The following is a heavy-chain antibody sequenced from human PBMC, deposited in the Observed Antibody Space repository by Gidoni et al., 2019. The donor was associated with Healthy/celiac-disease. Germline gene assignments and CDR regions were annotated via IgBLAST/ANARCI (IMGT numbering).Heavy chain of an antibody. CDR3: ARAYYYDSSGYYYQVGTYGMDV. CDR1: GFTFSRYE. V-gene: IGHV3-48*03. CDR2: ISSSGSTI. Sequence: EVQLVESGGGLVQPGGSLRLSCAASGFTFSRYEMNWVRQAPGKGLEWVSYISSSGSTIYYADSVKGRFTISRDNAKNSLYLQMNSLRAEDTAVYYCARAYYYDSSGYYYQVGTYGMDVWGQGTTVTVSS. D-gene: IGHD3-22*01. J-gene: IGHJ6*02.